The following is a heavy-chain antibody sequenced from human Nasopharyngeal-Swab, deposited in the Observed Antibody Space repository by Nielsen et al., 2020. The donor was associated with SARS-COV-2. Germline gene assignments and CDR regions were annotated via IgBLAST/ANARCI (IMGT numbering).Heavy chain of an antibody. J-gene: IGHJ4*02. CDR1: EFTMSSNG. V-gene: IGHV3-48*02. D-gene: IGHD1-26*01. CDR3: ARDVAIVGATLEN. CDR2: ISSSSSTS. Sequence: GESLKISCAASEFTMSSNGMHWVRQAPGQGLEWVAYISSSSSTSYYADSVKGRFTISRDNPKNSLYLQMNSLRDEDTALYYCARDVAIVGATLENWGQGTLVTVSS.